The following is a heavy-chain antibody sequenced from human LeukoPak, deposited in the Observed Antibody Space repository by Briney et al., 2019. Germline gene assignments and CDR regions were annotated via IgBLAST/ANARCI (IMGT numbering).Heavy chain of an antibody. V-gene: IGHV4-34*01. CDR1: GGSFSDYY. CDR2: INHRGST. CDR3: VRHYSRYLGY. Sequence: PSETLSLTCAVYGGSFSDYYWTWIRQPPGKGLEWIGEINHRGSTHYNPSLKSRVTISVDTSKKQFSLKLSSVTAADTAVYHCVRHYSRYLGYWGQGILVTVSS. J-gene: IGHJ4*02. D-gene: IGHD6-13*01.